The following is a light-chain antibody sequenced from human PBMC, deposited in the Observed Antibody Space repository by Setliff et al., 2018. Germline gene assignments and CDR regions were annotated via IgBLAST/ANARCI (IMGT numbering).Light chain of an antibody. CDR1: SSDIDYNH. Sequence: QSVLTQPPSASGSPGQSVIISCTGTSSDIDYNHVSWYQQYPGKGPKLIIYEVVKRPSGVPDRFSGSKSGNTASPTVSGLQAGDEADYYCSSYAGTYNWVFGGGTKVTVL. V-gene: IGLV2-8*01. CDR2: EVV. CDR3: SSYAGTYNWV. J-gene: IGLJ3*02.